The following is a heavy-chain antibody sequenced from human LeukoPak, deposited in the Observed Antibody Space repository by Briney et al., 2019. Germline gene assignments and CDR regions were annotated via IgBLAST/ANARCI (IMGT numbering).Heavy chain of an antibody. J-gene: IGHJ4*02. Sequence: SVKVSCKASGGTFSSYAISWVRQAPGQGLEWMGGIIPIFGTANYAQKFQGRVTITADESTSTAYMELSSLRSEDTAVYYCAAGGVYYDILTGYSGNYENFDYWGQGTLVTVSS. CDR3: AAGGVYYDILTGYSGNYENFDY. V-gene: IGHV1-69*01. CDR2: IIPIFGTA. CDR1: GGTFSSYA. D-gene: IGHD3-9*01.